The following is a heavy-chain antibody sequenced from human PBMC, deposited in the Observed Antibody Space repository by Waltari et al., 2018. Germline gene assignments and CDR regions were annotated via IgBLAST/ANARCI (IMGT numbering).Heavy chain of an antibody. CDR1: GFTLSSDA. Sequence: EVQVLESGGGLIQPGGSLRLSCTASGFTLSSDAMTWVRQAPGEGLEWVSAISGSGDSTYYADSVRGRFTISGDSSRNTVWLQMSSLRVEDTAVYFCAKVLNNWPDVFDVWGQGTMVTVSS. CDR3: AKVLNNWPDVFDV. CDR2: ISGSGDST. J-gene: IGHJ3*01. V-gene: IGHV3-23*01.